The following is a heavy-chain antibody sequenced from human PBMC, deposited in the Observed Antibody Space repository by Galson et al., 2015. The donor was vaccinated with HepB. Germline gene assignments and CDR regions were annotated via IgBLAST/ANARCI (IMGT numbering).Heavy chain of an antibody. J-gene: IGHJ4*02. CDR2: ISSNGGST. CDR1: GSTFSSYA. Sequence: SLRLSCAASGSTFSSYAMHWVRQAPGKGLEYVSAISSNGGSTYYADSVKGRFTISRDNSKNTLYLQMSSLRAEDTAVYYCVKDLTYDFDYWGQGTLVTASS. D-gene: IGHD3-3*01. CDR3: VKDLTYDFDY. V-gene: IGHV3-64D*06.